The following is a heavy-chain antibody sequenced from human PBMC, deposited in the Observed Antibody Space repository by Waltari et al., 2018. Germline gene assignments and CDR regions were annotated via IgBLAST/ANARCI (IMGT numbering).Heavy chain of an antibody. CDR2: IIPIVGTA. CDR3: ARGKDIVVVPAAPYNWFDP. CDR1: GGTFSSYA. J-gene: IGHJ5*02. D-gene: IGHD2-2*01. Sequence: QVQLVQSGAEVKKPGSSVTVSCKASGGTFSSYAISWVRQAPGQGLEWMGGIIPIVGTANDAQKFQGRVTITADESTSTAYMELSSLRSEDTTVYYCARGKDIVVVPAAPYNWFDPWGQGTLVTVSS. V-gene: IGHV1-69*01.